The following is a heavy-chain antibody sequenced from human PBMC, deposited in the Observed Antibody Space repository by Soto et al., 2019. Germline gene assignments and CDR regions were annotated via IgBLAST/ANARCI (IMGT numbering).Heavy chain of an antibody. Sequence: ASVKVSCKAAGYTFTGYYMHWVRQAPGQGLEWMGWINPNSGGTNYAQKFQGWVTMTRDTSISTAYMELSRLRSDETAVYYCARDGNDSSGGMDVWGQGTTVTVSS. J-gene: IGHJ6*02. D-gene: IGHD3-22*01. CDR1: GYTFTGYY. V-gene: IGHV1-2*04. CDR2: INPNSGGT. CDR3: ARDGNDSSGGMDV.